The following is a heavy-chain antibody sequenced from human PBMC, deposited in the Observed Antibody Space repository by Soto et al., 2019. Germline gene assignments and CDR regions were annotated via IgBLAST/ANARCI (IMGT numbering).Heavy chain of an antibody. Sequence: EVQLVESGGGLVQPGRSLRLSCAASGFTFDDYAMHWVRQAPGKGLDGVSGISWNSGSIGYADSVKGRFTISRDNAKNSLYLQMNSLRAEDTALYYCAKDQFYYDSSGIIDYWGQGTLVTVSS. CDR1: GFTFDDYA. D-gene: IGHD3-22*01. V-gene: IGHV3-9*01. CDR2: ISWNSGSI. J-gene: IGHJ4*02. CDR3: AKDQFYYDSSGIIDY.